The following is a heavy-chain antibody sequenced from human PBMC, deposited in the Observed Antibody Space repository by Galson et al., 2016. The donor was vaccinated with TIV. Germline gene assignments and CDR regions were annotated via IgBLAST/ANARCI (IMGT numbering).Heavy chain of an antibody. CDR3: ARWADSGSYYDYFQD. Sequence: SVKVSCKASGGPFITQAISWVRQAPGQGLEWMGGIIPIFGTTNYAQKFQGRVTITTDESTKTAYMELNSLRSEDTAVYYCARWADSGSYYDYFQDWGQGTLVTVSS. D-gene: IGHD1-26*01. J-gene: IGHJ1*01. CDR2: IIPIFGTT. CDR1: GGPFITQA. V-gene: IGHV1-69*05.